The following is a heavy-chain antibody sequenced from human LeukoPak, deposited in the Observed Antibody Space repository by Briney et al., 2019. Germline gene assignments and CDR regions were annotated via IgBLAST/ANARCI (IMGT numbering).Heavy chain of an antibody. D-gene: IGHD1-7*01. CDR1: GFTFNYAW. CDR3: TTDEDWNYARKDV. V-gene: IGHV3-15*04. Sequence: PGGSLRLSCAASGFTFNYAWMSWVRQVPGKGLEWVGQTVSEIDGGTTDYAAPVKGRFTISRDDSKSTLYLQMNSLKIEDTTVYYCTTDEDWNYARKDVWGQGATVIVSS. CDR2: TVSEIDGGTT. J-gene: IGHJ6*02.